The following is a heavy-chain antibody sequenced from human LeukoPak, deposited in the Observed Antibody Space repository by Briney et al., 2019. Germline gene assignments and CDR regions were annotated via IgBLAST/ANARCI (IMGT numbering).Heavy chain of an antibody. J-gene: IGHJ6*03. V-gene: IGHV3-9*03. Sequence: GGSLRLSCAASGFTFDDYAMHWVRQAPGKGLEWVSGISWNSGSIGYADSVKGRFTISRDNAKNSLYLQMNSLRAEDMALYYCAKAGLPYYYYCYMDVWGKGTTVTVSS. CDR1: GFTFDDYA. CDR2: ISWNSGSI. D-gene: IGHD4-11*01. CDR3: AKAGLPYYYYCYMDV.